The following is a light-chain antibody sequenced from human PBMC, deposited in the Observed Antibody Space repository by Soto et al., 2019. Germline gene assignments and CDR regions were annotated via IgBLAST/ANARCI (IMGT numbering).Light chain of an antibody. J-gene: IGKJ5*01. CDR1: QGIANY. V-gene: IGKV1-27*01. Sequence: DIQMTQSPSSLSASVGDRVTITCRASQGIANYLAWYQQKPGKVPKLLIYGASTLQSGVPSRFSGSGSGTDFTLTISSLQPENVATYYCQKYNNAPPITFGQGTRLEIK. CDR3: QKYNNAPPIT. CDR2: GAS.